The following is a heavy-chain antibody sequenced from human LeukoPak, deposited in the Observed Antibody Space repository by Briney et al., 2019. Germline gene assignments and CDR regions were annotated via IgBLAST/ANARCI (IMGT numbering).Heavy chain of an antibody. D-gene: IGHD3-22*01. J-gene: IGHJ4*02. Sequence: PGGSLRLSCAASGFSFNTYAMSWVRQAPGKGLEWVSAISNTGGSTYYADSVKGRFTISRDKSKSTLSLQMNSLRAEDTAVYYCARDSSSGALGYWGQGTLVTVSS. V-gene: IGHV3-23*01. CDR2: ISNTGGST. CDR3: ARDSSSGALGY. CDR1: GFSFNTYA.